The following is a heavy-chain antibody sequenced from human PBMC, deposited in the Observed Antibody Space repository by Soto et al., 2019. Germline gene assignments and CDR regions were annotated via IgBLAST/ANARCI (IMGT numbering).Heavy chain of an antibody. CDR3: ARGRPIGSYYLWFDP. V-gene: IGHV1-18*01. Sequence: ASVKVSCKASGYTFTSYGISWVRQAPGQGLEWMGWISAYNGNTNYAQKLQGRVTMTTDTSTSTAYMELRSLRSDDTAAYYCARGRPIGSYYLWFDPWGQGTLVTVSS. D-gene: IGHD1-26*01. CDR2: ISAYNGNT. J-gene: IGHJ5*02. CDR1: GYTFTSYG.